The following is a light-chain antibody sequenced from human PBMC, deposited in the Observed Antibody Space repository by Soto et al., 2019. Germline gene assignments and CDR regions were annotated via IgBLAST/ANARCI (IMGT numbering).Light chain of an antibody. CDR3: QQYGSSRT. CDR1: QSVSSSY. V-gene: IGKV3-20*01. CDR2: GAS. J-gene: IGKJ1*01. Sequence: EIVLTQSPGTLSLSPGERATLSCRASQSVSSSYLAWYQQKPGQAPRLLIYGASSRATVIPDRFSGSGSGTDFTLTISRLEPEDSAVYYCQQYGSSRTFGQGTKVESK.